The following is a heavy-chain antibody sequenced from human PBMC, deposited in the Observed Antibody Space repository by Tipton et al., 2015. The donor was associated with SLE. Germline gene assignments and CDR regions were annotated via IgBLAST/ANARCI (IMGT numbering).Heavy chain of an antibody. Sequence: AVSGFTFSSYGMHWVRQAPGKGLEWVAVIWYDGSNKYYADSVKGRFTISRDNSKSTLYLQMNSLRAEDTAMYYCVKVGPYSGDWYYFDYWGQGTLVTVSS. V-gene: IGHV3-30*18. CDR2: IWYDGSNK. CDR3: VKVGPYSGDWYYFDY. CDR1: GFTFSSYG. D-gene: IGHD6-19*01. J-gene: IGHJ4*02.